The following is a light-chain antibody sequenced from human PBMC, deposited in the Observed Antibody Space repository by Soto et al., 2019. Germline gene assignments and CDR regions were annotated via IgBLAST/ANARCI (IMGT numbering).Light chain of an antibody. V-gene: IGLV1-40*01. CDR2: GTS. J-gene: IGLJ2*01. CDR1: GSNIGAGYD. Sequence: QSVLTQPPSVSGAPGLRVTISFTGSGSNIGAGYDVHWYQQLPGTAPKLLSYGTSNRPSGVPDRFSGSKSGTSASLALTGLQAEDEADYCCQSYDSSLSGSVVFGGGTKVTV. CDR3: QSYDSSLSGSVV.